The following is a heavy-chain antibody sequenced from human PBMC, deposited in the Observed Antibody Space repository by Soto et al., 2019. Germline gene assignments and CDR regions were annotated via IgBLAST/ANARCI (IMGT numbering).Heavy chain of an antibody. CDR3: ARHNFYSNYWFDY. J-gene: IGHJ4*02. CDR2: IYYSGST. CDR1: GGSISSSSYY. Sequence: QLQLQESGPGLVKPSETLSHTCTVSGGSISSSSYYWGWIRQPPGKGLEWIGSIYYSGSTYYNPSLKSRVTISVDTSKNQFSLKLSSVTAADTAVYYCARHNFYSNYWFDYWGQGTLVTVSS. V-gene: IGHV4-39*01. D-gene: IGHD4-4*01.